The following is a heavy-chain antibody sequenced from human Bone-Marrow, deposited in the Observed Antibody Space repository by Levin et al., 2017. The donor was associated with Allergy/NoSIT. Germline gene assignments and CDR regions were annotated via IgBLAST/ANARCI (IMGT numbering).Heavy chain of an antibody. J-gene: IGHJ5*02. Sequence: SQTLSLTCTVSGGSISNSIYYWAWIRQPPGKGLEWIGSIHHSGSTYYNPSLKSRVTISADTSKNQFSLKLRSVTAADTAVFYCTTTTYNYDNPFDPWGQGTLVTVSS. CDR1: GGSISNSIYY. V-gene: IGHV4-39*01. D-gene: IGHD1-1*01. CDR2: IHHSGST. CDR3: TTTTYNYDNPFDP.